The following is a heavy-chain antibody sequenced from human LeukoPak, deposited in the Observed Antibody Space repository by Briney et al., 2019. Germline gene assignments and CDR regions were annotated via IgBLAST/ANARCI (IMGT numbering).Heavy chain of an antibody. CDR3: ARDSRPRIAVAGTFGS. CDR1: GFTFSSYS. J-gene: IGHJ1*01. Sequence: GGSLRLSCAASGFTFSSYSMNWVRQAPGKGLEWVSSISSSSSYIYYADSVKGRFTISRDNAKNSLYLQMNSLRAEDTAVYYCARDSRPRIAVAGTFGSWGQGTLVTVSS. CDR2: ISSSSSYI. D-gene: IGHD6-19*01. V-gene: IGHV3-21*01.